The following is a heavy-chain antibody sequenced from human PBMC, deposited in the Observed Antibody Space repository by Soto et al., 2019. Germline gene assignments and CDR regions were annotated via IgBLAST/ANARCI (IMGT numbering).Heavy chain of an antibody. J-gene: IGHJ4*02. CDR1: GGSFSGYY. V-gene: IGHV4-34*01. CDR3: ARGGRGYSYGYGYFDY. D-gene: IGHD5-18*01. Sequence: SETLSLTCAVYGGSFSGYYWSWIRQPPGKGLEWIGEINHSGSTNYNPSLKSRVTISVDTSKNQFSLKLSSVTAADTAVYYCARGGRGYSYGYGYFDYWGQGTLVTV. CDR2: INHSGST.